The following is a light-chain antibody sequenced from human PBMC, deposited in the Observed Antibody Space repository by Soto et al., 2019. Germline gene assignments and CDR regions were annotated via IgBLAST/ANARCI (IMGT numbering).Light chain of an antibody. Sequence: QSVLTQPASVSGSPGQSITISCTGASSDVGGYDLVSWYQQHPGKAPKLMIHEVSARPSGISNRFSASKSGDTASLTISRLQAEDEAHYYCCSYAGINTFVFGGGTKLTVL. CDR1: SSDVGGYDL. CDR2: EVS. CDR3: CSYAGINTFV. V-gene: IGLV2-23*02. J-gene: IGLJ3*02.